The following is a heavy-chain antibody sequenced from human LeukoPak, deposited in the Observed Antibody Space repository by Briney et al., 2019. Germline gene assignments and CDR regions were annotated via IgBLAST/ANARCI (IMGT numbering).Heavy chain of an antibody. Sequence: SETLSLTCTVSGGSISSTNYYWSWIRQPPGKGLEWIGYIYYSGSTNYNPSLKSRVTISVDTSKNQFSLKLSSVTAADTAVYYCARVSRVEIYETDDAFDIWGQGTMVTVSS. V-gene: IGHV4-61*01. CDR2: IYYSGST. D-gene: IGHD3-3*01. CDR1: GGSISSTNYY. J-gene: IGHJ3*02. CDR3: ARVSRVEIYETDDAFDI.